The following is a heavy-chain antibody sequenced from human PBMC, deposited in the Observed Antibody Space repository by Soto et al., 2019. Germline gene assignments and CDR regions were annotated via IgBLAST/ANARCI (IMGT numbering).Heavy chain of an antibody. CDR1: GFTFNTHW. J-gene: IGHJ4*02. CDR3: ARGGAMGVDY. V-gene: IGHV3-74*01. D-gene: IGHD1-26*01. Sequence: EVQLVESGGGVVQPGGSLRLSCTASGFTFNTHWMHWVRHAPGKGLVWFSRIYFDGITTNYADSVKGRITVSRDNAKNTVYLHVNTLRDEDTAVYYCARGGAMGVDYWGQGTLVTVSS. CDR2: IYFDGITT.